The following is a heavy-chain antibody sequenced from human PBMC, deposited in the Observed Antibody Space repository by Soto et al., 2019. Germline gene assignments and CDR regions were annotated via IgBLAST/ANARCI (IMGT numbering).Heavy chain of an antibody. CDR3: ARERAFGESSPGYYYSGMDV. Sequence: QVQLQESGPGLVKPSGTLSLTCAVSGGSISSSNWWSWVRQTPGKGLEWIGEIYHSGSTNYNPSLKSRVTISVDKSKNQFSLKLSSVSAADTAVYYCARERAFGESSPGYYYSGMDVWGQGTTVTVSS. CDR1: GGSISSSNW. V-gene: IGHV4-4*02. CDR2: IYHSGST. J-gene: IGHJ6*02. D-gene: IGHD3-10*01.